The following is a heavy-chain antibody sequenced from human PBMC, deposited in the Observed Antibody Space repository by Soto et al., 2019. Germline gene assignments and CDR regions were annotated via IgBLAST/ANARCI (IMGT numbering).Heavy chain of an antibody. Sequence: GGSLRLSCAASGFTFSSYAMHWVRQAPGKGLEYVSAISSNGGSTYYANSVKGRFTISRDNSKNTLYLQMGSLRAEDMAVYYCARGPGLVRYCSGGSCHHTFDIWGQGTMVTVSS. V-gene: IGHV3-64*01. D-gene: IGHD2-15*01. CDR2: ISSNGGST. CDR1: GFTFSSYA. J-gene: IGHJ3*02. CDR3: ARGPGLVRYCSGGSCHHTFDI.